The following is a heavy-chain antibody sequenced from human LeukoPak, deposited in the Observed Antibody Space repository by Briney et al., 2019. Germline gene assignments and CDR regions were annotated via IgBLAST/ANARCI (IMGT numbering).Heavy chain of an antibody. CDR2: INPNSGGT. Sequence: ASVKVSFKASGYTFTGYYMHWGRQAPGQGLEWMGWINPNSGGTNYAQKFQGRVTMTRDTSISTAYMELSRLRSDDTAVYYCARVGPVAGNFHYYYYYYMDVWGKGTTVTVSS. D-gene: IGHD6-19*01. CDR3: ARVGPVAGNFHYYYYYYMDV. V-gene: IGHV1-2*02. CDR1: GYTFTGYY. J-gene: IGHJ6*03.